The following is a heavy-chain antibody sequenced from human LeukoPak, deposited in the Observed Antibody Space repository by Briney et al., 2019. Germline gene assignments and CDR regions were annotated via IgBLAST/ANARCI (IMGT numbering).Heavy chain of an antibody. CDR2: IYVTGT. D-gene: IGHD3-16*02. J-gene: IGHJ6*03. CDR1: GGSIGTYY. CDR3: ARHIGGGIEDMDV. V-gene: IGHV4-59*08. Sequence: SETLSLTCTVSGGSIGTYYWSWVRQSPGTGLEWIGYIYVTGTRYNPYLQSRVTISVDRSRNQFFLKMTSVAAADTAVYYCARHIGGGIEDMDVWGRGTKVTVSS.